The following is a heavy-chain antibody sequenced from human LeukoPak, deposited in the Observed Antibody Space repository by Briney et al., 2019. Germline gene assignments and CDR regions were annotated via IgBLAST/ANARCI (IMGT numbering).Heavy chain of an antibody. CDR1: GFTFTSYA. D-gene: IGHD2-15*01. CDR2: ISGTGGST. V-gene: IGHV3-23*01. J-gene: IGHJ4*02. Sequence: GGSLRLSCAASGFTFTSYAMTWVRQAPGKGLEWGSSISGTGGSTFYADSVKGRFTISRDNSKNTLYLQMNSLRAEDTAICYCAKEREAYCSGGSCYGSDKLFPADYWGQGSLVTVSS. CDR3: AKEREAYCSGGSCYGSDKLFPADY.